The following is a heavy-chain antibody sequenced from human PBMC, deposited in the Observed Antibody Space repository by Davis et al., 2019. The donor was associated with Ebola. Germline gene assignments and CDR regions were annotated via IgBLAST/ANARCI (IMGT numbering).Heavy chain of an antibody. CDR2: IFYSGAT. J-gene: IGHJ4*02. Sequence: PSETLSLTCTVSGGSISNSNYYWGWIRQPPGKGLEWIGTIFYSGATYYNPSLKSRVTISVDTSKNQFSLKLSSVTAADTAVYYCSRISRGGCGSPSCYSDYWGQGTLVTVSS. V-gene: IGHV4-39*07. CDR1: GGSISNSNYY. D-gene: IGHD2-2*01. CDR3: SRISRGGCGSPSCYSDY.